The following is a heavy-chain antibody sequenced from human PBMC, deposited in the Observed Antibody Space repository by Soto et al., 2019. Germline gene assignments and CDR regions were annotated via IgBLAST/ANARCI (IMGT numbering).Heavy chain of an antibody. V-gene: IGHV4-59*01. D-gene: IGHD5-12*01. CDR3: ARRDGACLDIVATIGGDYYYYGMDV. Sequence: SETLSLTCTVSGGSISSYYWSWIRQPPGKGLEWIGYIYYSGSTNYNPSLKSRVTISVDTSKNQFSLKLSSVTAADTAVYYCARRDGACLDIVATIGGDYYYYGMDVWGQGITVTVSS. J-gene: IGHJ6*02. CDR1: GGSISSYY. CDR2: IYYSGST.